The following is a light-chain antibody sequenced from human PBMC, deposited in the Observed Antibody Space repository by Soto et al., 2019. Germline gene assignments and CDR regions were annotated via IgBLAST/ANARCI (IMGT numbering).Light chain of an antibody. V-gene: IGKV3-20*01. Sequence: EIVLTQSPGTLSLSPGERATLSCRASQTITSSYLAWYQEKPGQAPRLLIYGASSRATGIPDRFSGSGSVTDFTLTISRLDPEDFAVYYCQHYGSSPYTFGQGTKLDIK. CDR2: GAS. J-gene: IGKJ2*01. CDR3: QHYGSSPYT. CDR1: QTITSSY.